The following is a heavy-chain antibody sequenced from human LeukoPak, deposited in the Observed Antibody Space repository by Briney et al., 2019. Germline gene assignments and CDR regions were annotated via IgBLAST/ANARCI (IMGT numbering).Heavy chain of an antibody. D-gene: IGHD2-8*02. CDR3: VWSHVSSY. Sequence: GGSLRLSWTACGFILKQYWTHGLRQVPGKGLVWVSHLNPDGNDTYYADSVKGRFTVSRDNAMNTVNLQMSNLRADATAVYYCVWSHVSSYWGQGTLVTVSS. J-gene: IGHJ4*02. CDR1: GFILKQYW. CDR2: LNPDGNDT. V-gene: IGHV3-74*01.